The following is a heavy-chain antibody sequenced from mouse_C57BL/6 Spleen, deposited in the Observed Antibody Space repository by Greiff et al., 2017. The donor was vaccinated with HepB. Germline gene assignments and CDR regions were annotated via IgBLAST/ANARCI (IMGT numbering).Heavy chain of an antibody. CDR3: TRVGTTVWYFDV. D-gene: IGHD1-1*01. CDR1: GFTFSSYA. Sequence: EVKLVESGGGLVKPGGSLKLSCAASGFTFSSYAMSWVRQTPEKRLEWVAYISSGGDYIYYADTVKGRFTISRDNARNNLYLQMSSLKSEDTAMDYCTRVGTTVWYFDVWGTGTTVTVSS. J-gene: IGHJ1*03. V-gene: IGHV5-9-1*02. CDR2: ISSGGDYI.